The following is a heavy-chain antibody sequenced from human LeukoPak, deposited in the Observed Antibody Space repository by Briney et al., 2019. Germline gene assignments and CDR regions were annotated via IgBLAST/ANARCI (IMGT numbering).Heavy chain of an antibody. Sequence: SETLSLTCTVSGGSISSYYWSWIRQPPGKGLEWIGYIHYSGSTNYNPSLKSRVTISVDTSKNQLSLKLSSVTAADTAVYYCARAPTHYYDSSGHYWNWFDPWGQGTLVTVSS. V-gene: IGHV4-59*01. CDR2: IHYSGST. J-gene: IGHJ5*02. CDR3: ARAPTHYYDSSGHYWNWFDP. CDR1: GGSISSYY. D-gene: IGHD3-22*01.